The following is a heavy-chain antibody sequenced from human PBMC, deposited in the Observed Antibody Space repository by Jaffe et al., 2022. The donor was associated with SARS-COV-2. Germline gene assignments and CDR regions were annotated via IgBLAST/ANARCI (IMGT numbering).Heavy chain of an antibody. CDR2: IYSGGST. Sequence: EVQLVETGGGLIQPGGSLRLSCAASGFTVSSNYMSWVRQAPGKGLEWVSVIYSGGSTYYADSVKGRFTISRDNSKNTLYLQMNSLRAEDTAVYYCAREYGSGEDYYYYMDVWGKGTTVTVSS. D-gene: IGHD3-10*01. CDR3: AREYGSGEDYYYYMDV. CDR1: GFTVSSNY. V-gene: IGHV3-53*02. J-gene: IGHJ6*03.